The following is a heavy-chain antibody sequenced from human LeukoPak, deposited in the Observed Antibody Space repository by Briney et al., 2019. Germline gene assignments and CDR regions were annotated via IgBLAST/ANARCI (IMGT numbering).Heavy chain of an antibody. Sequence: SETLSLTCTVSGGSISTYYWSWIRQPPGKGLEWIGYIYYSGSTSYNPSLKSRVTISVDTSKKQFSLKLTSVTAADTAVYYCARDTGSNAFDIWGQGTMVTVSS. D-gene: IGHD3-9*01. J-gene: IGHJ3*02. CDR2: IYYSGST. CDR3: ARDTGSNAFDI. V-gene: IGHV4-59*01. CDR1: GGSISTYY.